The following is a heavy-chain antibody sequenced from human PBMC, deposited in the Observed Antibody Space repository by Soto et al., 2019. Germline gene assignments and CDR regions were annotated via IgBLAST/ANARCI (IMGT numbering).Heavy chain of an antibody. CDR1: GFTVSTNY. J-gene: IGHJ5*02. D-gene: IGHD4-17*01. CDR3: ARGDGDYGRRLDP. CDR2: IYDGGST. Sequence: EVQLVESGGGLVQPGGSLRISCVASGFTVSTNYVSWVRQAPGKGLEWVSIIYDGGSTYYADSVKGRFTISRDNSKNTVYLQMNSLRGVDTAVYYCARGDGDYGRRLDPWGQGTLVTVSS. V-gene: IGHV3-66*01.